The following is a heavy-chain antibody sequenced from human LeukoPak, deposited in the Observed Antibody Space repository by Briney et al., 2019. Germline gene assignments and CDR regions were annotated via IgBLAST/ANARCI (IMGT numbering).Heavy chain of an antibody. V-gene: IGHV6-1*01. D-gene: IGHD6-19*01. CDR2: TYYRSKWYN. CDR3: ARGSSGWYRGWKWELPPGSYFDY. J-gene: IGHJ4*02. Sequence: SQTLSLTCAISGDSVSSNSAAWNWIRQSPSRGLEWLGRTYYRSKWYNDYAVSVKSRITINPDTSKNQFSLQLNSVTPEDTAVYYCARGSSGWYRGWKWELPPGSYFDYWGQGTLVTVSS. CDR1: GDSVSSNSAA.